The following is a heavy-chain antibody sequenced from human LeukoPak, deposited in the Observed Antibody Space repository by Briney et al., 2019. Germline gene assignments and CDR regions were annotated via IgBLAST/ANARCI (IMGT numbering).Heavy chain of an antibody. J-gene: IGHJ3*02. CDR1: GFTFDDYA. D-gene: IGHD6-19*01. CDR3: AKDSSGWRDAFDI. V-gene: IGHV3-9*01. Sequence: PGGSLRLSCAASGFTFDDYAMHWVRQAPGKGLEWVSGISWNSGSIGYADSVKGRFTISRDNAKNSLYLQMNSPRAEDTALYYCAKDSSGWRDAFDIWGQGTMVTVSP. CDR2: ISWNSGSI.